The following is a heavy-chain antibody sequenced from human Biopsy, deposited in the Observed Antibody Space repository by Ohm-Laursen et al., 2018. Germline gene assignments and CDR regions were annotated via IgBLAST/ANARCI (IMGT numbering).Heavy chain of an antibody. D-gene: IGHD2-8*01. CDR1: GFTFSDYY. J-gene: IGHJ4*02. CDR2: ISNSGNTI. V-gene: IGHV3-11*01. Sequence: SLRLSCAASGFTFSDYYMTWIRQAPGKGLEWLSYISNSGNTIYYADSVKGRFTISRDNAKKSVFLQMNSLRAEDPAVYYCARHHCTNGVCLGVYFDYWGQGTLVTVSS. CDR3: ARHHCTNGVCLGVYFDY.